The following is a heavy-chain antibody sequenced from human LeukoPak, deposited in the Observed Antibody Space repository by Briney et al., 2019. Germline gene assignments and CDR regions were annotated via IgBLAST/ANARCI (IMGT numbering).Heavy chain of an antibody. J-gene: IGHJ4*02. CDR2: ISAYNGNT. CDR1: GYTFTSYG. D-gene: IGHD3-10*01. Sequence: ASVKVSCKASGYTFTSYGISWVRQAPGQGLEWMGWISAYNGNTNYARKLQGRVTMTTDTSTSTAYMELRSLRSDDTAVYYCARDRRYYGSGSYNTPFYFDYWGQGTLVTVSS. V-gene: IGHV1-18*01. CDR3: ARDRRYYGSGSYNTPFYFDY.